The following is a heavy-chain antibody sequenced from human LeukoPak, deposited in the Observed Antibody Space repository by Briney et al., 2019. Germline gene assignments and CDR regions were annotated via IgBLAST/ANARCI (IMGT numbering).Heavy chain of an antibody. Sequence: GGSLRLSCAASGFTFSSYGMHWVRQAPGKGLEWVAFIRYDGSNKYYADSVKGRFTISRDNSKNTLYLQMNSLRAEDTAVYYCAKDVRFLEWLPTGFDYWGQGTLVTVSS. D-gene: IGHD3-3*01. V-gene: IGHV3-30*02. J-gene: IGHJ4*02. CDR1: GFTFSSYG. CDR3: AKDVRFLEWLPTGFDY. CDR2: IRYDGSNK.